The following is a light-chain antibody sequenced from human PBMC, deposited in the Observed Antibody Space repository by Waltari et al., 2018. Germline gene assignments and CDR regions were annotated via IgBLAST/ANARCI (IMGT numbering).Light chain of an antibody. CDR1: QSVGKF. CDR3: QHYVRLPAT. V-gene: IGKV3-20*01. J-gene: IGKJ1*01. Sequence: DIVLTQSPGTLSSSPGESATLSCWASQSVGKFLAWYQQKPGQAPRLLIYGASSRATGIPDRFSGSGAGKDFSLTINRLEPEDFAVYYCQHYVRLPATFGQGTKVEI. CDR2: GAS.